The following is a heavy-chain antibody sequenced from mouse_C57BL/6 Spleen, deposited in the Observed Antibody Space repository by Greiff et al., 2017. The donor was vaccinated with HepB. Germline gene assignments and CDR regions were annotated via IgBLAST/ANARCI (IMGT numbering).Heavy chain of an antibody. CDR2: INPYNGGT. CDR3: ARGGYGYAWFAY. J-gene: IGHJ3*01. V-gene: IGHV1-19*01. D-gene: IGHD2-2*01. CDR1: GYTFTDYY. Sequence: EVQLQQSGPVLVKPGASVKMSCKASGYTFTDYYMNWVKQSHGKSLEWIGVINPYNGGTSYNQKFKGKATLNVDKSSSTAYMELNSLTSEDSAVYYCARGGYGYAWFAYGGQGTLVTVSA.